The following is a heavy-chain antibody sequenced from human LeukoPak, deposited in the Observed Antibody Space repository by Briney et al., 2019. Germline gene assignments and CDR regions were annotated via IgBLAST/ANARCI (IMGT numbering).Heavy chain of an antibody. CDR3: ARATTVPFTDFDY. V-gene: IGHV3-21*01. D-gene: IGHD4-17*01. Sequence: PGGSLRLSCAASGFAFSSYSMNWVRQAPGKGLEWVSSISSSSSYIYYADSVKGRFTISRDNAKNSLYLQMNSLRAEDTAVYYCARATTVPFTDFDYWGQGTLVTVSS. J-gene: IGHJ4*02. CDR1: GFAFSSYS. CDR2: ISSSSSYI.